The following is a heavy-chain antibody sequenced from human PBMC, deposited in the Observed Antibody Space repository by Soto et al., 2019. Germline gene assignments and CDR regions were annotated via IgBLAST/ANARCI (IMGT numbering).Heavy chain of an antibody. CDR3: AHPSHYYDSSGYYYVEG. CDR1: GFSLSTSGVG. Sequence: QITLKESGPTLVKPTQTLTLTCTFSGFSLSTSGVGVGWLRQPPGKALEWLALIYWDDDKRYSPSLKSRLTITKDTSKNQVVLTMTNMDPVDTATYYCAHPSHYYDSSGYYYVEGWVQGTLVTVSS. V-gene: IGHV2-5*02. J-gene: IGHJ4*02. D-gene: IGHD3-22*01. CDR2: IYWDDDK.